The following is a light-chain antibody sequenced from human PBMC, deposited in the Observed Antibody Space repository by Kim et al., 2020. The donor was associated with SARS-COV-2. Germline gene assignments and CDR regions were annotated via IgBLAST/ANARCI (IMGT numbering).Light chain of an antibody. CDR1: QDIFKY. Sequence: SASVGDRVTITCRASQDIFKYVAWFQQQPGTAPKSLIYAASNLQRGVPSRFSGSASGTEFTLTITSLQPEDFATYYCQQYSSYPYSFGQGTKLEI. J-gene: IGKJ2*03. CDR3: QQYSSYPYS. V-gene: IGKV1-16*01. CDR2: AAS.